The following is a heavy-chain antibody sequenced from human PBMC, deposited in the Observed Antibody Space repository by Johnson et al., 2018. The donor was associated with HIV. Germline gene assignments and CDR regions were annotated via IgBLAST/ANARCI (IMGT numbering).Heavy chain of an antibody. J-gene: IGHJ3*02. CDR2: ISGTGDNT. D-gene: IGHD3-10*01. CDR1: GFTFSSYA. CDR3: AKGISGYSDAFDI. V-gene: IGHV3-23*04. Sequence: VQLVESGGGLVQPGGSLRLSCAASGFTFSSYAMSWVRQAPGKGLEWVAGISGTGDNTYYADSVKGRFTISRENSKNTVYLQMNSLRVGDTGVYDCAKGISGYSDAFDIWGQGTMVTVSS.